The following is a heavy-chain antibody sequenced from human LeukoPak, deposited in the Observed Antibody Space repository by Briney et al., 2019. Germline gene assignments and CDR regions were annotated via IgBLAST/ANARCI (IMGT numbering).Heavy chain of an antibody. CDR2: ISGSGGST. Sequence: SCKVSGYTLTELSMHWVRQAPGKGLEWVSAISGSGGSTYYADSVKGRFTISRDNSKNTLYLQMNSLRAEDTAVYHCAKDKVAVAGYYFDYWGQGILVTVSS. J-gene: IGHJ4*02. CDR1: GYTLTELS. V-gene: IGHV3-23*01. CDR3: AKDKVAVAGYYFDY. D-gene: IGHD6-19*01.